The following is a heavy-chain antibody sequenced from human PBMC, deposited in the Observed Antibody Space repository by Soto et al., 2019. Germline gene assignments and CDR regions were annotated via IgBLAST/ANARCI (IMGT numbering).Heavy chain of an antibody. J-gene: IGHJ4*02. V-gene: IGHV4-39*01. D-gene: IGHD3-9*01. CDR1: GDSISSSSHY. CDR3: SRRESYDILTGYYYFDY. Sequence: SETLSLTCTVSGDSISSSSHYWGWIRQPPGKGLEWIGSMFYSGSTYYNPSLKSRVTISVDTSRNQFSLKLSSVTAADTAVYYCSRRESYDILTGYYYFDYWGQGTMVTVSS. CDR2: MFYSGST.